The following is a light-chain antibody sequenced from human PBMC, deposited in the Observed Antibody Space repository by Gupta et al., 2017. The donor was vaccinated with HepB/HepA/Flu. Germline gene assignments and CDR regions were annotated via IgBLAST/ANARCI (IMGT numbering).Light chain of an antibody. Sequence: QSLLTQTPSASGSPGQRVTISCSGSSTNIGSNYVYWYQQLPGTAPKILSYRNNQRPSGVPDRCSGSKSGTSASLAIRGPRSEDEADYYCAEWDDSLSGLFGGGTKLTVL. CDR2: RNN. CDR3: AEWDDSLSGL. J-gene: IGLJ2*01. CDR1: STNIGSNY. V-gene: IGLV1-47*01.